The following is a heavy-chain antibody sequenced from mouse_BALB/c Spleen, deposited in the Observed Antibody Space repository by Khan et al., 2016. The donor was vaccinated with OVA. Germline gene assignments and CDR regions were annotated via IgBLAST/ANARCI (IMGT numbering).Heavy chain of an antibody. V-gene: IGHV5-6*01. D-gene: IGHD4-1*01. CDR1: GFTFSSYS. CDR2: ISSDGDYT. Sequence: EVELVESGGDLVRPGGSLQLSCAASGFTFSSYSMSWVRQTPDKRLEWVATISSDGDYTYYPDSVKGRFTISRDNAKNPLYLQMSSLKSEDTAMYYVASHLTGSFAYWGQGTLVTVSA. CDR3: ASHLTGSFAY. J-gene: IGHJ3*01.